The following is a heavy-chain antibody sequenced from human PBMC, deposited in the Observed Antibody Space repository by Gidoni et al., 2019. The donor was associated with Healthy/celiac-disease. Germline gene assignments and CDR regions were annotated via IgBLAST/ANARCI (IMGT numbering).Heavy chain of an antibody. J-gene: IGHJ4*02. V-gene: IGHV5-51*01. CDR2: IYPGDSDT. CDR1: GYSFTSYW. CDR3: ARQAYYYDSSGYYYFDY. D-gene: IGHD3-22*01. Sequence: EVQLVQSGAEVKKPGESLKISWKGSGYSFTSYWIGWVRQMPGKGLEWMGIIYPGDSDTRYSPSFQGQVTISADKSISTAYLQWSSLKASDTAMYYCARQAYYYDSSGYYYFDYWGQGTLVTVSS.